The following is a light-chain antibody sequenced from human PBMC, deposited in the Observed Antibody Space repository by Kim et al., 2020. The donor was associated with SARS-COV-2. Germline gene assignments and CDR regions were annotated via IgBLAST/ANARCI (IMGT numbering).Light chain of an antibody. V-gene: IGLV4-69*01. CDR3: QTWATGVRV. CDR1: SGHSNYA. CDR2: VNSDGRH. Sequence: QLVLTQSPSASASLGASVKLTCTLSSGHSNYAIAWHQQQPEKGPRYLMKVNSDGRHIKGDGIPDRFSGSSSGAERYLTISGLQSEDEADYYCQTWATGVRVFGGGTQLTVL. J-gene: IGLJ3*02.